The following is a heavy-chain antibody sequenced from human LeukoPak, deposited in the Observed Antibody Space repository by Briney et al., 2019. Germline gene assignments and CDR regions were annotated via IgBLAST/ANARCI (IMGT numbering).Heavy chain of an antibody. J-gene: IGHJ6*03. D-gene: IGHD4-23*01. CDR3: ARDGDTVLTRGYYYYMDV. CDR1: GFTFSSYT. V-gene: IGHV3-21*01. Sequence: PGGSLRLSCAASGFTFSSYTMNWVRQAPGKGPEWVSSITSSSSYIYYADSVKGRFTISRDNARNSLYLHMNSLRAEDTALYYCARDGDTVLTRGYYYYMDVWGKGTTVTVSS. CDR2: ITSSSSYI.